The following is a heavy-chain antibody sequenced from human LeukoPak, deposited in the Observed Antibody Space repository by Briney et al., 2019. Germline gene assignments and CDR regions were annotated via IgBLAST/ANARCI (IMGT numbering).Heavy chain of an antibody. CDR1: GYTFIDYY. CDR2: INPNSGGT. J-gene: IGHJ4*02. D-gene: IGHD1-26*01. CDR3: ATDSGSWRRVEY. Sequence: ASVKVSCKASGYTFIDYYIHWVRQAPGQGLEWMGWINPNSGGTNYAQKLQGRVTMTTDTSTSTAYMELRSLRSDDTAVYYCATDSGSWRRVEYWGQGTLVTVSS. V-gene: IGHV1-2*02.